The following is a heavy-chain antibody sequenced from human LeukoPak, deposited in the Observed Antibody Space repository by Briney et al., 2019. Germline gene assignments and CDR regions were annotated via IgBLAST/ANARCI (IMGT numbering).Heavy chain of an antibody. V-gene: IGHV4-38-2*02. CDR3: ARGRLARSPYFDY. J-gene: IGHJ4*02. Sequence: SETLSLTCTVSGYSISSGYYWGWIRQPPGKGLEWIGSIYHSGSTYYNPSLKSRVTISVDTSKNQFSLNLSSVTAADTAVYYCARGRLARSPYFDYWGQGTLVTVSS. CDR2: IYHSGST. D-gene: IGHD6-19*01. CDR1: GYSISSGYY.